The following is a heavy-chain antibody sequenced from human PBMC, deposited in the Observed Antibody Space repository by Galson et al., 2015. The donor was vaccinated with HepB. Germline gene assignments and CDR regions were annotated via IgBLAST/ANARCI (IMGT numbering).Heavy chain of an antibody. CDR3: ARVGQSGSHFSDAFDI. CDR1: GFTFSSYA. CDR2: ISYDGSNK. V-gene: IGHV3-30-3*01. D-gene: IGHD1-26*01. Sequence: SLRLSCAASGFTFSSYAMHWVRQAPGKGLEWVAVISYDGSNKYYADSVKGRFTIARDNSKNTLYLQMNSLRAEDTAVYYCARVGQSGSHFSDAFDIWGQGTMVTVSS. J-gene: IGHJ3*02.